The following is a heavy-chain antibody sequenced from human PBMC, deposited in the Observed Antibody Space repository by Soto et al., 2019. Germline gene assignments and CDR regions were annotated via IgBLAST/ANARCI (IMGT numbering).Heavy chain of an antibody. D-gene: IGHD6-13*01. CDR3: AKISAGSTDETMFTVFDH. J-gene: IGHJ4*02. CDR2: IYHTGTT. CDR1: GDSIRSSY. Sequence: SETLSLTCTVSGDSIRSSYWTWIRQAPGRGLEWIGDIYHTGTTNYNPSLKSRVSISVDTSKNQFSLRLRSVTAADTAIYFCAKISAGSTDETMFTVFDHWGRGTLVTVSS. V-gene: IGHV4-59*03.